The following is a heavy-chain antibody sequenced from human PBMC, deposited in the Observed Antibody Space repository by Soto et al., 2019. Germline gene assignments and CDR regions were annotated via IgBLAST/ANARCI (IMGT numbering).Heavy chain of an antibody. Sequence: ASVKVSCKASGYTFSSHGIIWVRQAPGQGLEWMGWISGYNGNAKYAQRFQGRVTMTTDTSTSTVYMDLRCLGSDDSAVYYCAREGSYGWYDCWGQGTLVTVSS. CDR2: ISGYNGNA. V-gene: IGHV1-18*01. J-gene: IGHJ5*01. CDR1: GYTFSSHG. CDR3: AREGSYGWYDC. D-gene: IGHD2-15*01.